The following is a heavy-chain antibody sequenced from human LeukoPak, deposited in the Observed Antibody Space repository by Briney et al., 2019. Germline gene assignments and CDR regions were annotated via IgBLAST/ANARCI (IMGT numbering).Heavy chain of an antibody. Sequence: SGGSLRLSCAASGFTFSNAWMSWVRQAPGKGLEWIGRIKSKTDGGTTDYAAPVKGRFTISRDGSTDTPYLQLNSLKTEDTAIYYCTTDPRNGYYFDYWGQGTLVTVSS. CDR1: GFTFSNAW. CDR2: IKSKTDGGTT. V-gene: IGHV3-15*01. CDR3: TTDPRNGYYFDY. D-gene: IGHD1-1*01. J-gene: IGHJ4*02.